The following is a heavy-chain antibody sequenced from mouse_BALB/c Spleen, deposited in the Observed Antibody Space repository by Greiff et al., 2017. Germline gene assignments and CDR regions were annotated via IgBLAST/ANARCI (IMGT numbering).Heavy chain of an antibody. J-gene: IGHJ4*01. Sequence: QVQLQQSGAELVRPGASVTLSCKASGYTFTDYEMHWVKQTPVHGLEWIGAIDPETGGTAYNQKFKDKATLTADKSSSTAYMQLSSLTSEDSAVYYCARNGYYPTYYAMDYWGQGTSVTVSS. D-gene: IGHD2-3*01. V-gene: IGHV1-15*01. CDR1: GYTFTDYE. CDR2: IDPETGGT. CDR3: ARNGYYPTYYAMDY.